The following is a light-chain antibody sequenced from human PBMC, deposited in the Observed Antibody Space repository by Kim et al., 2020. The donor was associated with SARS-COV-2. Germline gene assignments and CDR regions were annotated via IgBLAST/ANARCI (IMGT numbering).Light chain of an antibody. CDR2: AAS. Sequence: DIQMTQSPSSLSASVGDRVTITCRASQSISIYLNWYHQKPGKAPKLLIYAASSLQSGVPSTFSGSGSGTDFTLTISSLQPEDFATYYYQQTYSTPLTFGGGTKVDI. CDR1: QSISIY. J-gene: IGKJ4*01. V-gene: IGKV1-39*01. CDR3: QQTYSTPLT.